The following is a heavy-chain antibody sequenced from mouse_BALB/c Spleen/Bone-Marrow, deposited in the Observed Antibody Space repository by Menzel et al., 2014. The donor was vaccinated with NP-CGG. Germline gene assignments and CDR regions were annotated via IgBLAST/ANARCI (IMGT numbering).Heavy chain of an antibody. CDR3: AREEYGQKVYAMGY. CDR1: GFTFSSYA. D-gene: IGHD2-10*02. V-gene: IGHV5-6-5*01. J-gene: IGHJ4*01. Sequence: EVMLVESGGGLVKPGGSLKLSCAASGFTFSSYAMSWVRQTPEKRLEWVASISSGGSTYYPDSVEGRFTISRDNARNILYLQMSSLRSEDTAMYYCAREEYGQKVYAMGYWGQGTSVTVSS. CDR2: ISSGGST.